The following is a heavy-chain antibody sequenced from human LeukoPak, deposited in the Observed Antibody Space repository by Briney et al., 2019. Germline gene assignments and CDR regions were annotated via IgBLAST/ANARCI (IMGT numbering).Heavy chain of an antibody. J-gene: IGHJ3*02. V-gene: IGHV3-30-3*01. CDR2: ISYDGSNK. D-gene: IGHD6-13*01. CDR1: GFTFSSYA. CDR3: ARGGQQGAFDI. Sequence: PGRSLRLSCAASGFTFSSYAMHWVRQAPGKGLEWVAVISYDGSNKYYADYVKGRFTISRDNSKNTLYLQMNSLRAEDTAVYYCARGGQQGAFDIWGQGTMATVSS.